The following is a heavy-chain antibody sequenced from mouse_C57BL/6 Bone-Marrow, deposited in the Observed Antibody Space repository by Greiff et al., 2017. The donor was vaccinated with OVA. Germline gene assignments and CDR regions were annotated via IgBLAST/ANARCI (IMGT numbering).Heavy chain of an antibody. D-gene: IGHD1-1*01. CDR1: GYSITSDY. Sequence: DVKLQESGPGLAKPSQTLSLTCSVTGYSITSDYWNWIRKFPGNKLEYMGYISYSGSTYYNPSLKSRISITRDTSKNQYYLQLNSVTTEDTATYYCARYKRNYGSSYGYFDVWGTGTTVTVSS. CDR3: ARYKRNYGSSYGYFDV. CDR2: ISYSGST. V-gene: IGHV3-8*01. J-gene: IGHJ1*03.